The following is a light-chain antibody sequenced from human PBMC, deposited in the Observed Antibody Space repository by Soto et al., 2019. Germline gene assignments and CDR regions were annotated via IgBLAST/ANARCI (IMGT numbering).Light chain of an antibody. V-gene: IGLV2-11*01. CDR2: DVN. J-gene: IGLJ1*01. Sequence: QSLLTQPRSVSGSAGQSVTISCAGTSSDVGGFNSVSWYQQHPGKAPKLMIYDVNKRPSGVPDRFSGSKSGSTASLTISGLQAEDEADYYCCSYAGSYSYAFATGTKVTVL. CDR3: CSYAGSYSYA. CDR1: SSDVGGFNS.